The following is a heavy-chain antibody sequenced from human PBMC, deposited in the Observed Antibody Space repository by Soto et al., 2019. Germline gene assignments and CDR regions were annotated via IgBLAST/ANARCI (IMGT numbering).Heavy chain of an antibody. Sequence: SETLSLTCTVSGCSISSYYWSWIRQPPGKGLEWIGYIYYSGSTNYNPSLKSRVTISVDTSKNQFSLKLSSVTAADTVVYYCARVVWGVPATTGGFDPWGQGPWATVS. CDR3: ARVVWGVPATTGGFDP. CDR2: IYYSGST. CDR1: GCSISSYY. V-gene: IGHV4-59*01. J-gene: IGHJ5*02. D-gene: IGHD2-2*01.